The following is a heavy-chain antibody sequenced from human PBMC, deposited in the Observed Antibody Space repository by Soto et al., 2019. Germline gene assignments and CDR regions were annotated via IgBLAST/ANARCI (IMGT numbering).Heavy chain of an antibody. V-gene: IGHV3-30*04. CDR3: AGGGGSLNPGFDL. Sequence: PGGSLRLSCAASGFTFSSYSLHWVRQAPGKGLEWVAVISSDGSTTYYADSVKGRFTVSRDNSRNTLYLQMNSLRTDDTAVYYGAGGGGSLNPGFDLWGHGTLVTASS. CDR1: GFTFSSYS. CDR2: ISSDGSTT. D-gene: IGHD3-16*01. J-gene: IGHJ4*01.